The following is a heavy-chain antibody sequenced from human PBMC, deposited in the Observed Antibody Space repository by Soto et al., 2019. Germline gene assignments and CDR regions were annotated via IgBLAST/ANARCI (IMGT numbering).Heavy chain of an antibody. V-gene: IGHV1-8*01. J-gene: IGHJ6*02. CDR3: ARRYYDSSGYSPGLYYYYGMDV. D-gene: IGHD3-22*01. CDR2: MNPNSGNT. CDR1: GYTFTSYD. Sequence: ASVKVSCKASGYTFTSYDINWVRQATGQGLEWMGWMNPNSGNTGYAQKFQGRVTMTRNTSIGTAYMELSSLRSEDTAVYYCARRYYDSSGYSPGLYYYYGMDVWGQGTTVTVSS.